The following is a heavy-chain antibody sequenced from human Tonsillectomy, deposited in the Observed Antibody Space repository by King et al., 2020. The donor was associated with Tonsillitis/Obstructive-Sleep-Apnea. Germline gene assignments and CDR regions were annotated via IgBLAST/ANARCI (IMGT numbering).Heavy chain of an antibody. CDR2: IYSGGST. Sequence: VQLVESGGGLIQPGGSLRLSCAASGFTVSNEYMSWVRQAPGKGLEWVSVIYSGGSTYYADSVKGRFTISRDNSKNTGYLQMSSLRAEETAVYYCASEYCSGGSCPHYYYMDVWGKGTTVTVS. V-gene: IGHV3-53*01. J-gene: IGHJ6*03. D-gene: IGHD2-15*01. CDR3: ASEYCSGGSCPHYYYMDV. CDR1: GFTVSNEY.